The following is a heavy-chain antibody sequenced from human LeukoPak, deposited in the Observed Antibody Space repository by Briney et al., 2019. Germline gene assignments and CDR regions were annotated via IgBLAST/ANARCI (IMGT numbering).Heavy chain of an antibody. D-gene: IGHD4-23*01. CDR1: GFTFSSYW. V-gene: IGHV3-7*03. CDR3: AKLIRSTVVTPIDY. Sequence: QAGGSLRLSCAASGFTFSSYWMTWVRQAPGKGLEWVANIREDGSEKYYVDSVKGRFTVSRDNAKNSLYLQVNSLRAEDTAVYYCAKLIRSTVVTPIDYWGQGTLVTVSS. CDR2: IREDGSEK. J-gene: IGHJ4*02.